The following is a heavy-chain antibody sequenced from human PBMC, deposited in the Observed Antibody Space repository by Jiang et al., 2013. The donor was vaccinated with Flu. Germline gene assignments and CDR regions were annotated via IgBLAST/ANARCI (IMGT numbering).Heavy chain of an antibody. Sequence: SLKSRVTISVDTSKNQFSLKLSSVTAADTAVYYCARGRLKYNWKPRGMDVWGQGTTVTVSS. CDR3: ARGRLKYNWKPRGMDV. V-gene: IGHV4-34*01. J-gene: IGHJ6*02. D-gene: IGHD1-20*01.